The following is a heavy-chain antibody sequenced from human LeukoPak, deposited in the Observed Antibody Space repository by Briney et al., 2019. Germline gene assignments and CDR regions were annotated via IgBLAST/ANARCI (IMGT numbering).Heavy chain of an antibody. J-gene: IGHJ5*01. D-gene: IGHD6-13*01. CDR2: VKQDGSVK. CDR3: AKTYSSSRAGVDS. CDR1: GLXFNNYW. V-gene: IGHV3-7*03. Sequence: PGGSLRLSCAAAGLXFNNYWMNWVRQAPGKGLEWVGNVKQDGSVKYYGDSVKGRFTISRDNAKNSLFLQMNSLRAEDTAVYYCAKTYSSSRAGVDSWGQGALVTVSS.